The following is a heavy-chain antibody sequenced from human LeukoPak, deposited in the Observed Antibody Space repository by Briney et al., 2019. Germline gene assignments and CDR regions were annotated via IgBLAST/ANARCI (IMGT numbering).Heavy chain of an antibody. CDR3: ARVRFLEYLSSYYFDY. D-gene: IGHD3-3*01. Sequence: PSETLSLTCTVSGGSISSSSYYWGWIRQPPGKGLEWIGSIYYSGSTYYSPSLKSRVTISVDTSKNQFSLKLSSVTAADTAVYYCARVRFLEYLSSYYFDYWGQGTLVTVSS. J-gene: IGHJ4*02. V-gene: IGHV4-39*07. CDR1: GGSISSSSYY. CDR2: IYYSGST.